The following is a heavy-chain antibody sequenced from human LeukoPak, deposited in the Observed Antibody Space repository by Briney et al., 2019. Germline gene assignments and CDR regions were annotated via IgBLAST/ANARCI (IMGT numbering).Heavy chain of an antibody. D-gene: IGHD3-22*01. CDR3: ARAGYYDSSGYYFRWAFDY. V-gene: IGHV4-59*01. J-gene: IGHJ4*02. CDR2: IYYSGST. Sequence: SETLSLTCTVSGGSISSYYWSWIRQPPGKGLEWIGYIYYSGSTNHNPSLKSRVTISVDTSKNQFSLKLSSVTAADTAVYYCARAGYYDSSGYYFRWAFDYWGQGTLVTVSS. CDR1: GGSISSYY.